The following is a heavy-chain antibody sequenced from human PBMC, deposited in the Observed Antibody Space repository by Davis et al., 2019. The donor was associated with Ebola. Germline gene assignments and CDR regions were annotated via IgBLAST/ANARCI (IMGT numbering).Heavy chain of an antibody. CDR1: GGSISSYY. Sequence: SETLSLTCTVSGGSISSYYWSWIRQPPGKGLEWIGYIYYSGSTHYNPSLKSRVTISVDTSKNQFSLKLSSVTAADTAVYYCAREERRYYYYGMDVWGQGTTVTVSS. CDR3: AREERRYYYYGMDV. J-gene: IGHJ6*02. CDR2: IYYSGST. V-gene: IGHV4-59*01.